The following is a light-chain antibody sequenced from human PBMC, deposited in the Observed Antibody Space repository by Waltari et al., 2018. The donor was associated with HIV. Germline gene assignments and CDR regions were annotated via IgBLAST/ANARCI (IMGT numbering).Light chain of an antibody. V-gene: IGKV3-20*01. J-gene: IGKJ2*01. CDR1: QSVNSNS. CDR3: QQYGSSPQT. CDR2: AAS. Sequence: EVVLTQSPDTLSLSPGEGAVLSCRASQSVNSNSLALYQQKPGQAPRLLIFAASSRATGIPDRFSGSGSGTDFTLAISGLKPEDFATYYCQQYGSSPQTFGQGTKLEIK.